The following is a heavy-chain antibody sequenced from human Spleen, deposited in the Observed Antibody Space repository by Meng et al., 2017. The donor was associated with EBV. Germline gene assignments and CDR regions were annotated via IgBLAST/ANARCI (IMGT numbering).Heavy chain of an antibody. CDR2: IYYSGST. V-gene: IGHV4-61*01. CDR1: GDYVSSGNYY. D-gene: IGHD2-21*01. Sequence: QGQLQDPGPGLVKPSGTLSLTCTFSGDYVSSGNYYWNWIRQAPGKGLEWIGYIYYSGSTNYNPSLKSRVTILVDTSKNQFSLKLNSVTAADTAVYYCARGKIDWGQGTLVTVSS. CDR3: ARGKID. J-gene: IGHJ4*02.